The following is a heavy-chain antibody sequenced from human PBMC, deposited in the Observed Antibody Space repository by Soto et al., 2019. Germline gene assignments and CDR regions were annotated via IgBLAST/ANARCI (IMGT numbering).Heavy chain of an antibody. Sequence: GGSLRLSCAASGFTVSSNYMSWVRQAPGKGLEWVSVIYSGGSTYYADSVKGRFTISRHNSKNTLYLQMNSLRAEDTAVYYCARVLDYDILTGYSYYYYMDVWGKGTTVTVSS. J-gene: IGHJ6*03. D-gene: IGHD3-9*01. CDR2: IYSGGST. CDR1: GFTVSSNY. V-gene: IGHV3-53*04. CDR3: ARVLDYDILTGYSYYYYMDV.